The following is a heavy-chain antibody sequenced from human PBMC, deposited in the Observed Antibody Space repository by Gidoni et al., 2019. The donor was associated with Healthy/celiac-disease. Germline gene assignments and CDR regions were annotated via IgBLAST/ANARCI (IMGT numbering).Heavy chain of an antibody. J-gene: IGHJ4*02. CDR3: ARVGGKYYYDSSGYRKPFDY. CDR2: IYHSGST. D-gene: IGHD3-22*01. Sequence: QVQLQESGPGLVKPSGTLSLTCAVSGGPISSSNWWTWVRQPPGKGLEWIGEIYHSGSTNYKSSLKSRVTISVDKSKNQFSLKLSSVTAADTAVYYCARVGGKYYYDSSGYRKPFDYWGQGTLVTVSS. CDR1: GGPISSSNW. V-gene: IGHV4-4*02.